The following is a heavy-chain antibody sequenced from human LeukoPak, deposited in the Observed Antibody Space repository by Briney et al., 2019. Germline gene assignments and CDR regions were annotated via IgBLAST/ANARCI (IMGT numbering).Heavy chain of an antibody. V-gene: IGHV1-2*02. J-gene: IGHJ4*02. CDR1: GYTFTSYY. CDR3: ARVFGGYSGYDFSY. D-gene: IGHD5-12*01. Sequence: ASVKVSCKASGYTFTSYYMHWVRQAPGQGLEWMGWINPNSGGTNYAQKFQGRVTMTRDTSISTAYMELSRLRSDDTAVYYCARVFGGYSGYDFSYWGQGTLVTVSS. CDR2: INPNSGGT.